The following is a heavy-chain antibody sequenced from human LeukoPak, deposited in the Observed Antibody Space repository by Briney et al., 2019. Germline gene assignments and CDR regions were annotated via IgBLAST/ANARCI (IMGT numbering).Heavy chain of an antibody. V-gene: IGHV3-30*04. Sequence: GRSLRLSCAASGFTFSIYAMHWVRQAPGKGLEWVAVISSDGGDKYYADSVKGRFTISRDNAKNSLYLQMNSLRAEDTAVYYCAELGITMIGGVWGKGTTVTISS. CDR2: ISSDGGDK. CDR1: GFTFSIYA. J-gene: IGHJ6*04. D-gene: IGHD3-10*02. CDR3: AELGITMIGGV.